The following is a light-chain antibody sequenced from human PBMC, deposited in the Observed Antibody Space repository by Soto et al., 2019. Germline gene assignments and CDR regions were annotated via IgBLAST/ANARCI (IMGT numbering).Light chain of an antibody. CDR2: GAS. Sequence: EIVLTQSPGTLSLSPGERATLSCRASQSVSSPYLAWYQQKPGQAPRLLIYGASSRATGIPDRFSGSGSGTAFTLTISRLEPEDLAVYYCQRYDISPFPFGQGTKLEIK. CDR3: QRYDISPFP. V-gene: IGKV3-20*01. J-gene: IGKJ2*01. CDR1: QSVSSPY.